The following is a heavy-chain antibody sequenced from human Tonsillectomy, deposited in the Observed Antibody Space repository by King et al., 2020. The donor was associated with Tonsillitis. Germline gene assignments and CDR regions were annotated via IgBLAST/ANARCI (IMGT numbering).Heavy chain of an antibody. V-gene: IGHV3-64D*06. CDR2: IRSNGGST. CDR3: VTQYLYYYYYAMDV. D-gene: IGHD2-2*02. Sequence: VQLVESGGGLVQPGGSLRLSCSASGFTFSSYGMHWVRQAPGKGLDFVSSIRSNGGSTYYAVSVKGRFTISRDDSKNTLYLQMSSLRVEDTAVYYCVTQYLYYYYYAMDVWGQGTTVTVSS. J-gene: IGHJ6*02. CDR1: GFTFSSYG.